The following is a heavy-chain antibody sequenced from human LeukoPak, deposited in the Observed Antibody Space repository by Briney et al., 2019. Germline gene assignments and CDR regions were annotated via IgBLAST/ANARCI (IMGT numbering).Heavy chain of an antibody. V-gene: IGHV3-11*03. CDR2: ISSSSSYT. J-gene: IGHJ3*02. D-gene: IGHD2-15*01. CDR1: AFTFTDSY. CDR3: ARTQCPGASCYSDAFDI. Sequence: GGSLRLSCAASAFTFTDSYMSWTRHAPGKGLDWVSYISSSSSYTNYADSVKGRFTISRDNAKNSLYLQMNSLRAEDMAIYYCARTQCPGASCYSDAFDIWGQATMVTVSS.